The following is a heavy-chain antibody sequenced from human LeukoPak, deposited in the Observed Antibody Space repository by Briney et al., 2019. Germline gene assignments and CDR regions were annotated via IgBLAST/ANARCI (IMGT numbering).Heavy chain of an antibody. CDR1: GGSFSGYY. Sequence: SETLSLTCAVYGGSFSGYYWSWIRQPPGKGLEWIGEINHSGSTNYNPSLKSRVTISVDTSKNQFSLKVSSVTAADTAVYYCARGEYSSSSSYFDYWGQGTLVTDSS. D-gene: IGHD6-6*01. CDR2: INHSGST. CDR3: ARGEYSSSSSYFDY. V-gene: IGHV4-34*01. J-gene: IGHJ4*02.